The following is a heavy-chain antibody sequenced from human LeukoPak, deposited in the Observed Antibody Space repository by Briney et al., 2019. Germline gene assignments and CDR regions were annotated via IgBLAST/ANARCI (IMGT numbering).Heavy chain of an antibody. CDR2: IKSKTDGGTT. J-gene: IGHJ4*02. D-gene: IGHD6-19*01. Sequence: MTGGSLRLSCAASGFTFSSYWMNWVRQAPGKGLEWVGRIKSKTDGGTTDYAAPVKGRFTISRDDSKNTLYLQMNSLKTEDTAVYYCTTVDHSSGWTDYWGQGTLVTVSS. V-gene: IGHV3-15*07. CDR3: TTVDHSSGWTDY. CDR1: GFTFSSYW.